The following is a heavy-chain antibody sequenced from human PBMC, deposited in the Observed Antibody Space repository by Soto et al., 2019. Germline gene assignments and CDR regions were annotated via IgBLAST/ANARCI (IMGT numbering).Heavy chain of an antibody. CDR2: SDPSDSQS. J-gene: IGHJ6*02. CDR3: AGRCRGGNCFSSSSMDV. Sequence: GEALKISCKGSGYSFTSNWINWVCQPPGNGPEWIVRSDPSDSQSNYNPSIQGHVTSSAEKSASSDCLQWNRLKAADTAMYYCAGRCRGGNCFSSSSMDVWGQGTTVTVSS. D-gene: IGHD2-15*01. CDR1: GYSFTSNW. V-gene: IGHV5-10-1*01.